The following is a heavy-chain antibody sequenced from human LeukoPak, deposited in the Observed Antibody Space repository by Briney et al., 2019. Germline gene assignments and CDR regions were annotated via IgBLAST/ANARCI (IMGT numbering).Heavy chain of an antibody. V-gene: IGHV3-23*01. CDR2: ISGSGDST. D-gene: IGHD6-13*01. CDR1: GFIFRSYA. J-gene: IGHJ5*02. Sequence: GGSLRLSCAASGFIFRSYAMSWVRQAPGKGLEWVSAISGSGDSTYYADSVKGRFTISRDNSKNTLYLQMNSLRAEDTAVYYCAKESSNWYGDWFDPWGQGTLVTVSS. CDR3: AKESSNWYGDWFDP.